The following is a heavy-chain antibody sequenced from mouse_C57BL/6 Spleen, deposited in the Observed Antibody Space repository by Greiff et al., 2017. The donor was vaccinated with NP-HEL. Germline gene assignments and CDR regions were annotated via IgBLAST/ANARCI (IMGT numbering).Heavy chain of an antibody. CDR3: ARNYYYSNYYAMDY. CDR1: GFSLTSYG. V-gene: IGHV2-2*01. J-gene: IGHJ4*01. D-gene: IGHD2-5*01. Sequence: VKLVESGPGLVQPSQSLSITCTVSGFSLTSYGVHWVRQSPGKGLEWLGVIWSGGSTDYNAAFISRLSISKDNSKSQVFFKMNSLQADDTAIYYCARNYYYSNYYAMDYWGQGTSVTVSS. CDR2: IWSGGST.